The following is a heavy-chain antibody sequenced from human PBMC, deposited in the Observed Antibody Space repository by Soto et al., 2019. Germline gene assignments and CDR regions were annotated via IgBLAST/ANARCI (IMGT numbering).Heavy chain of an antibody. D-gene: IGHD1-26*01. CDR2: ISTGGSSI. V-gene: IGHV3-48*03. CDR3: ARERGGLSGADV. CDR1: GFTLSNYE. J-gene: IGHJ6*02. Sequence: PGRSLILSCAGSGFTLSNYEMNWVRQAPGKGPEWVSYISTGGSSIYYADSVKGRFTIARDNGKNSVYLQMSSLRAEDTATYYCARERGGLSGADVWGQGTTVTVSS.